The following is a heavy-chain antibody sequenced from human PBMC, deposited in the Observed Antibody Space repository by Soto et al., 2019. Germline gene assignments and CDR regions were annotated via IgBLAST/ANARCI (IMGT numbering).Heavy chain of an antibody. CDR1: GFSISDSY. D-gene: IGHD2-21*01. CDR2: ISPRSTFR. CDR3: ARGGGGGLFDP. Sequence: GGSLRLSCATSGFSISDSYMSWIRQAPGKGLEWISYISPRSTFRDYADSLKGRFTISRDSVKNSVYLQMNNLTADDTGVYYCARGGGGGLFDPWGQGSLVTAPQ. V-gene: IGHV3-11*06. J-gene: IGHJ5*02.